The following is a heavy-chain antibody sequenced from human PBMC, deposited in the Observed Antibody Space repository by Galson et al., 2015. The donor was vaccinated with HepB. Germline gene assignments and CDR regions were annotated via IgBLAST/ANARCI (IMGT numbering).Heavy chain of an antibody. V-gene: IGHV5-10-1*01. CDR2: IDPSDSYT. CDR1: GYSFTSYW. CDR3: ARSVQRDYDSSGQTDY. Sequence: QSGAEVKKPGESLRISCKGSGYSFTSYWISWVRQMPGKGLEWMGRIDPSDSYTNYSPSFQGHVTISADKSISTAYLQWSSLKASDTAMYYCARSVQRDYDSSGQTDYWGQGTLVTVSS. D-gene: IGHD3-22*01. J-gene: IGHJ4*02.